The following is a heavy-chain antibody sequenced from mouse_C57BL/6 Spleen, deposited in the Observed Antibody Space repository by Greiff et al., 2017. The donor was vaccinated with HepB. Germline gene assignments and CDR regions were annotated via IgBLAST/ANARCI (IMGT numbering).Heavy chain of an antibody. J-gene: IGHJ2*01. CDR2: INPGSGGT. CDR1: GYAFTNYL. CDR3: ARGGGVAPFDY. Sequence: VQLQQSGAELVRPGPSVKVSCKASGYAFTNYLIEWVKQRPGQGLEWIGVINPGSGGTNYNEKFKGKATLTADKSSSTAYMQLSSLTSEDSAVYFCARGGGVAPFDYWGQGTTLTVSS. V-gene: IGHV1-54*01. D-gene: IGHD1-1*01.